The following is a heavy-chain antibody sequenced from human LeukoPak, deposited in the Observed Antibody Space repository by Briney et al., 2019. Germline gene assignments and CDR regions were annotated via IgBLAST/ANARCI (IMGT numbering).Heavy chain of an antibody. Sequence: ASVKVSCKASGYTFDGYYIHWVRRAPGQGLEWLGWINPDKGATKTAQKFRDRVIMTTDKSLATAYMELTNLTSDDTAVYTRSSWDCSSGSCYTNMNFDHWGQGSLVTVSS. J-gene: IGHJ4*02. CDR2: INPDKGAT. D-gene: IGHD2-15*01. V-gene: IGHV1-2*02. CDR1: GYTFDGYY. CDR3: SSWDCSSGSCYTNMNFDH.